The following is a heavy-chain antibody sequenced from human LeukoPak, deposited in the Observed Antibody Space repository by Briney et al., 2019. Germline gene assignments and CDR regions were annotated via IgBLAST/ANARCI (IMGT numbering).Heavy chain of an antibody. J-gene: IGHJ4*02. D-gene: IGHD1-26*01. V-gene: IGHV1-18*01. CDR2: ISAYNGDT. CDR3: AREGGELPAY. CDR1: GYTFSSYG. Sequence: ASVKVSCKASGYTFSSYGITWVRQAPGQGLEWMGWISAYNGDTNYAQKPQGRVTITTDTSKKTAYLELRSLRSDDTAVYYCAREGGELPAYWGQGTLVTVSS.